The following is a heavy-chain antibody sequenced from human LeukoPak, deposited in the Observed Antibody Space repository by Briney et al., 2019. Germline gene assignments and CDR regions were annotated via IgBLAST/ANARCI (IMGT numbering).Heavy chain of an antibody. CDR3: AKDGDIVLIPPTPNWFDP. Sequence: GGSLRLSCAASGFTFSSFAMNWVRQAPGKGLEWVSLISGSGGSTYYADSVKGRFTISRDNSKNTLYLQMNSLRAEDTAVYYCAKDGDIVLIPPTPNWFDPWGQGTLVTVSS. J-gene: IGHJ5*02. D-gene: IGHD2-8*01. V-gene: IGHV3-23*01. CDR2: ISGSGGST. CDR1: GFTFSSFA.